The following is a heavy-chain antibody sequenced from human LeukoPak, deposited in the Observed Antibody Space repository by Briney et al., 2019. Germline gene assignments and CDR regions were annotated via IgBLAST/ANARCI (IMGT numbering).Heavy chain of an antibody. Sequence: GGSLRLSCAASGFTFSSYWMSWVRQAPGKGLEWVANIKQDGSEKYYVDSVKGRFTISRDNAKNSLYLQMNSLRAEDTAVYYCARADTHYYDSSGLDYWGQGTLVTVSS. V-gene: IGHV3-7*01. CDR3: ARADTHYYDSSGLDY. CDR2: IKQDGSEK. J-gene: IGHJ4*02. D-gene: IGHD3-22*01. CDR1: GFTFSSYW.